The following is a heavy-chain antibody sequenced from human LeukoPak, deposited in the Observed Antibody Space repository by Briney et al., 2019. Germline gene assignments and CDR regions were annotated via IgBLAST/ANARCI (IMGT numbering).Heavy chain of an antibody. Sequence: GGSLRLSCAASGFTFSSYSMHWVRQAPGKWLEWVAVISYDGSNKYYADSVKGRFTISRDNSKNTLYLQMNSLRAEDTAVYYCARPRSSYYYGSGSYYNYWGQGTLVTVSS. J-gene: IGHJ4*02. CDR2: ISYDGSNK. CDR1: GFTFSSYS. D-gene: IGHD3-10*01. CDR3: ARPRSSYYYGSGSYYNY. V-gene: IGHV3-30*04.